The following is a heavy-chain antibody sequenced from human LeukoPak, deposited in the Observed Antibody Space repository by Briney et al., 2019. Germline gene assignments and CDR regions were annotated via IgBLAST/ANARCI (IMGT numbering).Heavy chain of an antibody. CDR1: GYTFTGYY. D-gene: IGHD3-22*01. Sequence: ASVKLSCKASGYTFTGYYMHWVRHAPGQGLEWMGWINPKSGGTNYAQKFQGRVTMTRDTSITTAYMELSRLRSDDTAVYYCAVHDSSGPGFDPWGQGTLVTVSS. J-gene: IGHJ5*02. CDR3: AVHDSSGPGFDP. CDR2: INPKSGGT. V-gene: IGHV1-2*02.